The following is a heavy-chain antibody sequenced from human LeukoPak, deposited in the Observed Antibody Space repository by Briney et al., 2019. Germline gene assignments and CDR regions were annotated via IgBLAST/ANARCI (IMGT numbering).Heavy chain of an antibody. D-gene: IGHD6-19*01. V-gene: IGHV1-69*13. CDR2: IIPLFGTP. J-gene: IGHJ4*02. CDR3: ASLQETYSSGLYTVDY. Sequence: ASVKVSCKASGGTLSSDVINWVRQAPGQGLEWMGGIIPLFGTPNYAQRCQGRLTITADESTNTVYMELSSLRFDDTAVYYCASLQETYSSGLYTVDYWGQGTLLTVSS. CDR1: GGTLSSDV.